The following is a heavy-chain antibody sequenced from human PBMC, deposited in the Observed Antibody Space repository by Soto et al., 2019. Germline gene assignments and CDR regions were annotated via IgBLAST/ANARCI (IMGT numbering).Heavy chain of an antibody. Sequence: GGSLRLSCAASGFTFSSYGMHWVRQAPGKGLEWVAVISYDGSNKYYADSVKGRFTISRDNSKNTLYLQMNSLRAEDTAVYYCARYCSSTSCYFSYYYYYGMDVWGQGTTVTVSS. CDR1: GFTFSSYG. CDR3: ARYCSSTSCYFSYYYYYGMDV. J-gene: IGHJ6*02. D-gene: IGHD2-2*01. V-gene: IGHV3-30*03. CDR2: ISYDGSNK.